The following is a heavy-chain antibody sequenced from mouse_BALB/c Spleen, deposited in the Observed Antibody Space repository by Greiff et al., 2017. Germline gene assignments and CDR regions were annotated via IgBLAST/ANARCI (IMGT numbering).Heavy chain of an antibody. CDR1: GFTFSSFG. J-gene: IGHJ3*01. CDR3: PRVAY. Sequence: EVKLVESGGGLVQPGGSRKLSCAASGFTFSSFGMHWVRQAPEKGLEWVAYISSGSSTIYYADTVKGRFTISRDNPKNTLFLQMTSLRSEDTAMYNCPRVAYWGQGTLVTVSA. CDR2: ISSGSSTI. V-gene: IGHV5-17*02.